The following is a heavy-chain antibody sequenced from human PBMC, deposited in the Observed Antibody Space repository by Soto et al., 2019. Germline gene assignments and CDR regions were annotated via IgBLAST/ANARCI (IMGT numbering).Heavy chain of an antibody. Sequence: EVQLVESGGGLVQPGGSLKLSCAASGFTFTDSAIHWVRQASGKGLEWVVRIRSKTNNYATAHAASVTGRISSSRDDSRNTPYLQINSLTTEDTAVYYCTRPSKDGDGFGYWGQGTLVTFSS. V-gene: IGHV3-73*01. D-gene: IGHD4-17*01. CDR2: IRSKTNNYAT. CDR3: TRPSKDGDGFGY. J-gene: IGHJ4*02. CDR1: GFTFTDSA.